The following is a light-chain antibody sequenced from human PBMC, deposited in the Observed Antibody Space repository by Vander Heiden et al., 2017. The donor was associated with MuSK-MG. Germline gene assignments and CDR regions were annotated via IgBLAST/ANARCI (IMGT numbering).Light chain of an antibody. Sequence: DIQMTQSPSSLSASVGDRVTITCRASQAISNYLAWFQKKPGKAPESLIYGASSLQSGVPSKLSGSGSGTDFTLTISSVQPEDSATYYCQQDDRYPITFGQGTLLEIK. V-gene: IGKV1-16*02. J-gene: IGKJ5*01. CDR3: QQDDRYPIT. CDR1: QAISNY. CDR2: GAS.